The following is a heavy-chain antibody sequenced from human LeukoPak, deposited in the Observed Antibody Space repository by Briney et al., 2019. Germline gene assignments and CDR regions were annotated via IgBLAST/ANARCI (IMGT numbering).Heavy chain of an antibody. D-gene: IGHD5-12*01. CDR3: ARHGGETIVATILHAFDI. CDR1: GASTSSFC. J-gene: IGHJ3*02. Sequence: SETLSLTCTVSGASTSSFCWSWIRQPPGKGLEWIGYIHYSGSTNYNSSLKSRVTISVDTSKNQFSLKLSSVTAADTAVYYCARHGGETIVATILHAFDIWGQGTMVTVSS. V-gene: IGHV4-59*08. CDR2: IHYSGST.